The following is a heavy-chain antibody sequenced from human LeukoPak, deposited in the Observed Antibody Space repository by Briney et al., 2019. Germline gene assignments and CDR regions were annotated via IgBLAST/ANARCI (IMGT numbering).Heavy chain of an antibody. Sequence: PSETLSLTCTVSGDSINNYYWNWIRQFPGEGLEWIGYIYSSGGGNYNPSLKSRVTISVDTSKNQFSLKLSSVTAADTAVYYCARGVYIAAAQYGYWGQGTLVTVSS. D-gene: IGHD6-13*01. CDR3: ARGVYIAAAQYGY. J-gene: IGHJ4*02. CDR2: IYSSGGG. CDR1: GDSINNYY. V-gene: IGHV4-59*01.